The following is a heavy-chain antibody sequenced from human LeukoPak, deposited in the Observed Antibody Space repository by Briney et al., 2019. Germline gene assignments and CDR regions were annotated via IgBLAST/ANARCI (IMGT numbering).Heavy chain of an antibody. CDR1: GFTFSSYA. CDR2: ISGSGGST. J-gene: IGHJ6*03. Sequence: PGGSLRLSCAASGFTFSSYAMSWVRQAPEKGLEWVSTISGSGGSTYYTDSVRGRFTISRDNSKNTLYLQMNSLRGEDTAVYYCAKDGNGDYEQGYYYWYMDVWGKGTTVTISS. CDR3: AKDGNGDYEQGYYYWYMDV. D-gene: IGHD4-17*01. V-gene: IGHV3-23*01.